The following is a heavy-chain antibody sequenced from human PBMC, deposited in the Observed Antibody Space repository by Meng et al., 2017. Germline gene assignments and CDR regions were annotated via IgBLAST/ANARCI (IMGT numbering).Heavy chain of an antibody. CDR3: ERDPCYGSGRLFDY. D-gene: IGHD3-10*01. J-gene: IGHJ4*02. CDR1: GFTFSSYG. V-gene: IGHV3-33*01. Sequence: GGSLRLSCAASGFTFSSYGMHWVRQAPGKGLEGVAVIWYDGSNKYYADSVTGRFTISRDNSKNTLYLQMNSLQAEDTAVYYFERDPCYGSGRLFDYWGQGPLVTVSS. CDR2: IWYDGSNK.